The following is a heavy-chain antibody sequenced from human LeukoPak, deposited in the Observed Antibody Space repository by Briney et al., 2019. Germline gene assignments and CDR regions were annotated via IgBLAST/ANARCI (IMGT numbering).Heavy chain of an antibody. CDR2: INHSGST. V-gene: IGHV4-34*01. CDR1: GGSFSGYY. Sequence: PSETLSLTCAVYGGSFSGYYWSWIRQPPGKGLEWIGEINHSGSTNYNPSLKSRVTISVDTSKNQFSLKLSSVTAADTAVYYCARGGDSSSWPIDYWGQGTLVTVSS. J-gene: IGHJ4*02. D-gene: IGHD6-13*01. CDR3: ARGGDSSSWPIDY.